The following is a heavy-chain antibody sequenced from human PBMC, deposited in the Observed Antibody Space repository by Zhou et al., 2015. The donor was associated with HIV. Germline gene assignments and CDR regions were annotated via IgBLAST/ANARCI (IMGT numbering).Heavy chain of an antibody. Sequence: QVQLVQSGAEVKKPGSSVKVSCKASGGTFSSYTISWVRQAPGQGLEWMGRIIPILGIANYAQKFQGRVTITADKSTSTAYMELSSLRSEDTAVYYCARSVGSGSCDYWGQGTLVTVSS. V-gene: IGHV1-69*02. D-gene: IGHD3-10*01. CDR1: GGTFSSYT. CDR3: ARSVGSGSCDY. J-gene: IGHJ4*02. CDR2: IIPILGIA.